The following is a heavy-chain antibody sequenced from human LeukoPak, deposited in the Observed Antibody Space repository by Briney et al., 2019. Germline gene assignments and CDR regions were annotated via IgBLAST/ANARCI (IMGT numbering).Heavy chain of an antibody. CDR1: GDSVSGHY. J-gene: IGHJ4*02. V-gene: IGHV4-59*08. CDR3: ARLPAAGLFDY. CDR2: ISYSGST. D-gene: IGHD6-13*01. Sequence: SETLSLTCTVSGDSVSGHYWSWIRQPPGKGLEWIAYISYSGSTSYSPSLKSRVTISLDTSKNQFSLKLTSVTAADTAVYYCARLPAAGLFDYWGQGTLVTVSS.